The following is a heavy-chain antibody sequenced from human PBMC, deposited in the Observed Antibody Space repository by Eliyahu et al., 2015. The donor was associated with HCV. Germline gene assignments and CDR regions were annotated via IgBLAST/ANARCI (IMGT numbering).Heavy chain of an antibody. CDR2: IYYSGST. CDR1: GGSISSSSYY. CDR3: ARRLGYCSGGSCYPGFDYGMDA. J-gene: IGHJ6*02. D-gene: IGHD2-15*01. V-gene: IGHV4-39*01. Sequence: QLQLQESGPGLVKPSETLSLTCTVSGGSISSSSYYWGWIRQPPGKGLEWIGSIYYSGSTYYNPSLKSRVTISVDTSKNQFSLKLSSVTAADTAVYYCARRLGYCSGGSCYPGFDYGMDAWGQGTTVTVSS.